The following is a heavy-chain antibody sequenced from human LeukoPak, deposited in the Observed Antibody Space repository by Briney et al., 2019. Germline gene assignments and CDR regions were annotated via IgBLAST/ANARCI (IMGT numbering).Heavy chain of an antibody. D-gene: IGHD3-22*01. CDR1: GFTFNIYA. Sequence: GGSLRLSCSASGFTFNIYAMHWVRQAPGKGLEYVSAISNTGGKTYYADSVTGRFIISRDNSKNTLYLHMSNLRAEDTAFYYCLKDDTYYHGSSGPDWGQGALVTVSS. J-gene: IGHJ4*02. CDR2: ISNTGGKT. CDR3: LKDDTYYHGSSGPD. V-gene: IGHV3-64D*06.